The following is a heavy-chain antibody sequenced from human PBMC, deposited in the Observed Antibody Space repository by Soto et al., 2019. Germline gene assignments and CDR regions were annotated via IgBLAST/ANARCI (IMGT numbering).Heavy chain of an antibody. V-gene: IGHV4-39*01. CDR1: GGSISSRSYY. D-gene: IGHD1-26*01. CDR2: IYHSGTT. CDR3: ASHGFNSGSYTEYFQH. Sequence: QLQLQESGPGLVKPSETLSLTCTVSGGSISSRSYYWCWIRQPPGKGLEWIGSIYHSGTTYYNSSLKCRVTTSLNPYRNQCSLQLSSVTDADTAVYYCASHGFNSGSYTEYFQHWGQGTLVTVSS. J-gene: IGHJ1*01.